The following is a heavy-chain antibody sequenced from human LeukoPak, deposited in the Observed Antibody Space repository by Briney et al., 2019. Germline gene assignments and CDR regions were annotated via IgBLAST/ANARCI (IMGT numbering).Heavy chain of an antibody. J-gene: IGHJ3*02. CDR1: GGSISSSSYS. V-gene: IGHV4-39*01. CDR2: IYYSGRT. CDR3: ARVVGGAFDI. Sequence: SETPSLTCTVSGGSISSSSYSWGWIRQPPGKRLEWIGGIYYSGRTYYNPSLKSRVTISVDTSKNQVSLKLSSVTAADTAVYYCARVVGGAFDIRGQGTRVTVSS. D-gene: IGHD2-15*01.